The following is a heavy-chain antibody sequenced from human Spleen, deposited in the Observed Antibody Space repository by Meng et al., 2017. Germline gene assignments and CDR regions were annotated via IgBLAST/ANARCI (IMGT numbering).Heavy chain of an antibody. CDR1: GYSFTSYS. J-gene: IGHJ4*02. CDR3: VKHSSDWSLDS. D-gene: IGHD6-19*01. V-gene: IGHV1-3*01. CDR2: IHPRGHP. Sequence: QVQIVQSGAEVKKPGASVKASCKASGYSFTSYSMHWVRQAPGQGLEWMGWIHPRGHPTYAQKFQGRVTMTIDTSTTTASMELRSLRSDDSALYYCVKHSSDWSLDSWGQGTLVTVSS.